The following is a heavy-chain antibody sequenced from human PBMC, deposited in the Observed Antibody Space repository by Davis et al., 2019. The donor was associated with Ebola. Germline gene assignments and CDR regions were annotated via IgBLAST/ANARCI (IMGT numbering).Heavy chain of an antibody. J-gene: IGHJ6*02. D-gene: IGHD5-18*01. CDR2: ISAYNGNT. CDR1: GYTFTSYY. V-gene: IGHV1-18*04. Sequence: ASVKVSCKASGYTFTSYYMHWVRQAPGQGLEWMGWISAYNGNTNYAQKFQGRVTITADESTSTAYMELSSLRSEDTAVYYCAREDTAMDKYYYGMDVWGQGTTVTVSS. CDR3: AREDTAMDKYYYGMDV.